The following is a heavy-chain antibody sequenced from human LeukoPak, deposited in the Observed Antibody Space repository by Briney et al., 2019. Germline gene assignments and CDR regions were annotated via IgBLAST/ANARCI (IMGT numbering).Heavy chain of an antibody. J-gene: IGHJ4*02. V-gene: IGHV3-30*18. CDR3: AKDRLRYCSGGSCYAFDY. Sequence: PGGSLRLSCAASGFTFSSYGMHWVRQAPGKGLEWVAVISYDGSNKYYADSVKGRFTISRDNSKNTPYLQMNSLRAEDTAVYYCAKDRLRYCSGGSCYAFDYWGQGTLVTVSS. D-gene: IGHD2-15*01. CDR1: GFTFSSYG. CDR2: ISYDGSNK.